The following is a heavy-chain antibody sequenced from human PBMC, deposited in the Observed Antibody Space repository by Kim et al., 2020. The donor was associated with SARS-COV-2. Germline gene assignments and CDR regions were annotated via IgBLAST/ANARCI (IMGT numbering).Heavy chain of an antibody. CDR3: ARDRAVVVLGGWFDP. D-gene: IGHD2-15*01. V-gene: IGHV1-3*01. J-gene: IGHJ5*02. CDR1: GYTFTSYA. CDR2: INAGNGNT. Sequence: ASVKVSCKASGYTFTSYAMHWVRQAPGQRLEWMGWINAGNGNTKYSQKFQGRVTITRDTSASTAYMELSSLRSEDTAVYYCARDRAVVVLGGWFDPWGQGTLVTVSS.